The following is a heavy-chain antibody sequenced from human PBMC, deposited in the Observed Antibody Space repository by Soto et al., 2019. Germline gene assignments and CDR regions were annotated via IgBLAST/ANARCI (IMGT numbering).Heavy chain of an antibody. CDR3: ARDGVVVTARHRGYYFDY. CDR1: GGTFSSYA. D-gene: IGHD2-21*02. Sequence: QVQLVQSGAEVKKPGSSVKVSCKASGGTFSSYAISWVRQAPGQGLEWMGGIIPIFGTANYAQKFQGRVTITADESTSTAYMELSSLRSEDTAVYYCARDGVVVTARHRGYYFDYWGQGTLVTVSS. CDR2: IIPIFGTA. V-gene: IGHV1-69*12. J-gene: IGHJ4*02.